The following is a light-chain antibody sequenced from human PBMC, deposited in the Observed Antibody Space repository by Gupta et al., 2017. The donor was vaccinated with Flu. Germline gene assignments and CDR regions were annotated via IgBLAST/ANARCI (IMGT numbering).Light chain of an antibody. CDR3: QRYNSYPRT. Sequence: DIQMIKSPSSLSASVGDTVTITCRASQGISNHLSWLRQKPGKAPESMIYAASNLQSGVPSKFSGSGSGADFTLIISSLQPEDFAAYYCQRYNSYPRTFGQGTKLEIK. V-gene: IGKV1-16*02. J-gene: IGKJ2*01. CDR1: QGISNH. CDR2: AAS.